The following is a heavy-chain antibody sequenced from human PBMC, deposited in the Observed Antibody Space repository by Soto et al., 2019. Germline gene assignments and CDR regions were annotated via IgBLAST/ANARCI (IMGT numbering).Heavy chain of an antibody. CDR1: GFTFGTYA. V-gene: IGHV3-23*02. J-gene: IGHJ4*02. Sequence: EVQLLESGGDLVQPGGSLRLSCAASGFTFGTYAMSWVRRAPGKGLDWVSAISGNGSDTYLGDSVKGRFSISRDNSKNMLYLQMSSLRGEDTAIYYCARRVGTTGVFDFWGQGTLVIVSS. CDR3: ARRVGTTGVFDF. D-gene: IGHD1-26*01. CDR2: ISGNGSDT.